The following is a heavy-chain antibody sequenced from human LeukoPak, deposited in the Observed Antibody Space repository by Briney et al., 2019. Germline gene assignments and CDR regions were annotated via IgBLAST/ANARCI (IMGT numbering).Heavy chain of an antibody. CDR1: GYSFSSYW. CDR2: IYPGVSDT. Sequence: GESLKISCKGSGYSFSSYWIGWVRQMPGKGLEWMGIIYPGVSDTRYSPSFHGQVTISADKSISTTYLQWSSLKASDTAMYYCARHPMITFGGVAFDYWGQGTLVTVSS. V-gene: IGHV5-51*01. D-gene: IGHD3-16*01. J-gene: IGHJ4*02. CDR3: ARHPMITFGGVAFDY.